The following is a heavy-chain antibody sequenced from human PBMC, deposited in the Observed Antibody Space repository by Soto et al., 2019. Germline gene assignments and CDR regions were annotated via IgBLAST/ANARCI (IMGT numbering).Heavy chain of an antibody. CDR1: GFTFSSYC. Sequence: PGGSLRLSCAASGFTFSSYCVHWVRQAPCKGLEWVAVIWYNGSRKYYADSVRGRFTISRENPKNMLYLQMNSLRVEDSAVYYCASELYTTSYAGGHGNVVTVSP. CDR3: ASELYTTSYA. V-gene: IGHV3-33*01. J-gene: IGHJ4*01. D-gene: IGHD2-15*01. CDR2: IWYNGSRK.